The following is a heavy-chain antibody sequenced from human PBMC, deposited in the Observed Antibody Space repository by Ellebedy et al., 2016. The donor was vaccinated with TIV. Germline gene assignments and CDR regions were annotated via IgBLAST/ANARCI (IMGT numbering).Heavy chain of an antibody. V-gene: IGHV4-4*07. CDR3: AGFGITIFGGEVDY. Sequence: SETLSLXXTVSGGSISSYYWSWIRQPAGKGLEWIGCIYTSGSTNYNPSLKSRVTMSVDTSKNQFSLKLSSVTAADTAVYYCAGFGITIFGGEVDYWGQGTLVTVSS. CDR1: GGSISSYY. D-gene: IGHD3-3*01. J-gene: IGHJ4*02. CDR2: IYTSGST.